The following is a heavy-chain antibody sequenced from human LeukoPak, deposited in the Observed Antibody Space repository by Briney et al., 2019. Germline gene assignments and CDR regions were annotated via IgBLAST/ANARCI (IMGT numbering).Heavy chain of an antibody. CDR1: GFTFSSYS. Sequence: GGSLRLSCAASGFTFSSYSMNWVRQAPGKGLEWVSSISSSSSFIYYADSVKGRFTISRDNSKNTLYLQMNSLRAEDTAVYYCARGHYYDSSGYSARRRWKGIDYWGQGTLVTVSS. D-gene: IGHD3-22*01. V-gene: IGHV3-21*01. J-gene: IGHJ4*02. CDR3: ARGHYYDSSGYSARRRWKGIDY. CDR2: ISSSSSFI.